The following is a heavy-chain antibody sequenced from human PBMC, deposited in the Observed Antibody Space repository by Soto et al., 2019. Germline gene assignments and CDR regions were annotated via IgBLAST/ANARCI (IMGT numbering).Heavy chain of an antibody. CDR1: GGSISSYY. J-gene: IGHJ5*01. V-gene: IGHV4-59*01. D-gene: IGHD3-10*02. Sequence: QVQLQESGPGLVKRSETLSLTCTVSGGSISSYYWSWIRQPPGKGLEWIGFIFYSGSTSYNPSLKSRVTISIDTSEYQFSLKLNSVTAADTAVYYCASMIGDPVLSFDSLGQGTLVAVSS. CDR2: IFYSGST. CDR3: ASMIGDPVLSFDS.